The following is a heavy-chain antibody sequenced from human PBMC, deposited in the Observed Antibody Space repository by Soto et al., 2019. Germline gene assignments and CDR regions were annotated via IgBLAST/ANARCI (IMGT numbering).Heavy chain of an antibody. V-gene: IGHV3-21*02. CDR1: GFTFSNYN. CDR2: ISSSSTFK. Sequence: EVQLVESGGGLVQPGGSLRLSCAASGFTFSNYNMNWVRQAPGKGLEWVSSISSSSTFKNYADSVKGRFTISRDNDKNSVYLHMSSLGAEDTAVYYCARDPPLSMIVVVGVDDFWGQGTLVTVSS. J-gene: IGHJ4*02. CDR3: ARDPPLSMIVVVGVDDF. D-gene: IGHD3-22*01.